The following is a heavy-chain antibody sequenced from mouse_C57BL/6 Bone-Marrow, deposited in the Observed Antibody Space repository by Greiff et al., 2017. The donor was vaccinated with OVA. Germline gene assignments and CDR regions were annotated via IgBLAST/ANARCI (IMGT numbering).Heavy chain of an antibody. D-gene: IGHD2-3*01. CDR3: AREDGYWFEY. CDR1: GYTFTDHY. J-gene: IGHJ2*01. Sequence: QVQLQQSGAEVVRPGASVKLSCKASGYTFTDHYINWVKQRPGQGLEWIARIYPGSGNTYYNEKFKGKATLTAEKSSNTAYMQLSSLTSEDSAVYFCAREDGYWFEYWGQGTTLTVSS. CDR2: IYPGSGNT. V-gene: IGHV1-76*01.